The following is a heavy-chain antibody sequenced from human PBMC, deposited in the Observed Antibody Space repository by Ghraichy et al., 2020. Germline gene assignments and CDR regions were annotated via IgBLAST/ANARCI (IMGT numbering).Heavy chain of an antibody. D-gene: IGHD4-17*01. CDR2: ISWDGGNT. J-gene: IGHJ4*02. Sequence: GGSLRLSCAASGFTFDDYTMHWVRQAPGKGLEWVSLISWDGGNTYYADSVKGRFTISRDNSKNSLYVQMNSLRTEDTALYYCAKDNGDYVIDYWGQGTLVTVSS. V-gene: IGHV3-43*01. CDR1: GFTFDDYT. CDR3: AKDNGDYVIDY.